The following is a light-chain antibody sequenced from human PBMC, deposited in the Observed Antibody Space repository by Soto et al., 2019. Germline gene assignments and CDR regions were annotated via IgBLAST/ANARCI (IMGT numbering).Light chain of an antibody. J-gene: IGKJ5*01. Sequence: DIQLTQSPSFLSASVGDRVTITCRASQGISSYLAWYQQKPGKAPKLLIYAASTLQSGVPSRFSGSGSGTLFTLTISSLQPEDFATYYCQQTSSTPVTFGQGTRLEIK. CDR2: AAS. V-gene: IGKV1-9*01. CDR1: QGISSY. CDR3: QQTSSTPVT.